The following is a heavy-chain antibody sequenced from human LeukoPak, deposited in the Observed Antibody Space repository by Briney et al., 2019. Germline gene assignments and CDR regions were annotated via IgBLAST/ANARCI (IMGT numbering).Heavy chain of an antibody. CDR1: GGSISGSSYY. CDR3: ASSPRYSSSWFDY. V-gene: IGHV4-39*07. Sequence: SETLSLTCTVSGGSISGSSYYWGWIRQPPGKGLEWIGSIFYSGSTYYNPSLKSRVTISVDTSKNQFSLKLSSVTAADTAVYYCASSPRYSSSWFDYWGQGTLVTVSS. CDR2: IFYSGST. D-gene: IGHD6-13*01. J-gene: IGHJ4*02.